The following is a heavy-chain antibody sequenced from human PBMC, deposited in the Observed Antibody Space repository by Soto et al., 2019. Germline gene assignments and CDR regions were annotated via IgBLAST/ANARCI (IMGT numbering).Heavy chain of an antibody. V-gene: IGHV4-59*08. CDR1: GASISSHY. J-gene: IGHJ4*02. Sequence: SETLSLTCTVSGASISSHYWSWIRQPPGKGLEWIGYIYTGSTIYNPSLKSRVTISIDTSKSQFSLRLNSVTAADTAVYYCAKHQDGYNSFDYWGQGTLVTVSS. D-gene: IGHD5-12*01. CDR2: IYTGST. CDR3: AKHQDGYNSFDY.